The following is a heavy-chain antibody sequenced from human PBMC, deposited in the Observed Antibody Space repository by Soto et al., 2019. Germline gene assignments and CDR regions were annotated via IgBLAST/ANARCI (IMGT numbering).Heavy chain of an antibody. CDR2: TSGSGDTT. V-gene: IGHV3-23*01. Sequence: EVQLLESGGGLLQPGGSLRLSCAVSGFTFSNYGMSWVRQAPGKGLEWVAATSGSGDTTYYADSVKGRFTISRDNSKNTLYVQINSLRADDTAVYYCARDTVTSLTPYQGFYYYGMDVWGQGTTVTVSS. CDR1: GFTFSNYG. CDR3: ARDTVTSLTPYQGFYYYGMDV. D-gene: IGHD2-2*01. J-gene: IGHJ6*02.